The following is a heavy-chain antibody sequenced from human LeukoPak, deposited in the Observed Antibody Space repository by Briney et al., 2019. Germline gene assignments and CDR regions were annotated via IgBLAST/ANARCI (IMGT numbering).Heavy chain of an antibody. CDR3: AKTDQSIAAAGGLLAFDI. D-gene: IGHD6-13*01. J-gene: IGHJ3*02. CDR2: ISSSSSYI. Sequence: PGGSLRLSCAASGFTFSSYSMNWVRQAPGKGLEWVSSISSSSSYIYYADSVKGRFTISRDNAKNSLYLQMNSLRAEDTAVCYCAKTDQSIAAAGGLLAFDIRGQGTMVTVSS. V-gene: IGHV3-21*01. CDR1: GFTFSSYS.